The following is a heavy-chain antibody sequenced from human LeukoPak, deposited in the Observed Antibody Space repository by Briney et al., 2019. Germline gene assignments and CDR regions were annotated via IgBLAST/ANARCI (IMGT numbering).Heavy chain of an antibody. D-gene: IGHD1-26*01. V-gene: IGHV1-8*01. CDR2: MNPNSGNT. Sequence: ASVKVSCKASGYTFTSYDINWVRQATGQGLEWMGWMNPNSGNTGYAQKFQGRVTMTRNTSISTAYMELSSLRSEDTAVYYCARGTGGSYYYYYYMDVWGKGTTVTVSS. J-gene: IGHJ6*03. CDR3: ARGTGGSYYYYYYMDV. CDR1: GYTFTSYD.